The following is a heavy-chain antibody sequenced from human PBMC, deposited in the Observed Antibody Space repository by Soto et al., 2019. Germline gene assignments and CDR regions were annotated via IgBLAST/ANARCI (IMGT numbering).Heavy chain of an antibody. CDR3: ARVQKAVYYFDY. D-gene: IGHD2-15*01. CDR1: GFTFSDYY. V-gene: IGHV3-11*06. Sequence: QVQLVESGGGLVKPGGSLRLSCAASGFTFSDYYMSWIRQAPGKGLEWVSYISSSSSYTNYADSVKGRFTISRDNAKNSLYLQMNSLRAEETAVSYCARVQKAVYYFDYCGQGTLVTVSS. J-gene: IGHJ4*02. CDR2: ISSSSSYT.